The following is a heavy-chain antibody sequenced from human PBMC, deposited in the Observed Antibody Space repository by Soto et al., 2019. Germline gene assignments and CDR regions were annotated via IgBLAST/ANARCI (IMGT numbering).Heavy chain of an antibody. CDR1: GYSFAVYW. J-gene: IGHJ4*02. V-gene: IGHV5-10-1*01. D-gene: IGHD3-22*01. CDR2: IDPSDSQT. Sequence: GESLKISCKGSGYSFAVYWITWVRQKPGKGIEWMGRIDPSDSQTYYSPSFRGHVTISATKSITTVFLQWSSLRASDTAMYYCARQIYDSDTGPNFQYYFDSWGQGTPVTVSS. CDR3: ARQIYDSDTGPNFQYYFDS.